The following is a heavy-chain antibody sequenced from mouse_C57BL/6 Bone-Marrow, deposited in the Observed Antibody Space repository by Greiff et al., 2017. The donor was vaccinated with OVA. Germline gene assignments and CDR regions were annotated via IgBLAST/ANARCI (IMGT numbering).Heavy chain of an antibody. Sequence: EVQLQQSVAELVRPGASVKLSCTASGFNIKNTYMHWVKQRPEQGLEWIGRIDPANGNTKYAPKFQGKATITADTSSNTAYLQLSSLTSEDTAIYCCSTIYYYGSSLYYYAMDYWGQGTSVTVSS. J-gene: IGHJ4*01. CDR2: IDPANGNT. CDR3: STIYYYGSSLYYYAMDY. CDR1: GFNIKNTY. D-gene: IGHD1-1*01. V-gene: IGHV14-3*01.